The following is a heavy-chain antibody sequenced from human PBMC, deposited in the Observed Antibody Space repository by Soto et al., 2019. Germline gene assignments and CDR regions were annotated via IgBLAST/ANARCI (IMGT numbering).Heavy chain of an antibody. CDR3: AYRVGSRGSFDY. D-gene: IGHD6-25*01. J-gene: IGHJ4*02. Sequence: QITLKESGPTLVKPTQTLTLTCSFSGFSLRTSGVSVGWIRQPPGKALEWLAFIYWNDDKRYSPALQSRLTITKDNSKKEVDLTMTNMDPLDTGTYYCAYRVGSRGSFDYWGQGTLVTVSS. CDR2: IYWNDDK. CDR1: GFSLRTSGVS. V-gene: IGHV2-5*01.